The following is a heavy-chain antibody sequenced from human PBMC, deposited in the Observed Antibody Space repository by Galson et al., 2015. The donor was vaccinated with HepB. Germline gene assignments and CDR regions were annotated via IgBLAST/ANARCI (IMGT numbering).Heavy chain of an antibody. CDR2: IIPILGIA. CDR1: GGTFSSYA. V-gene: IGHV1-69*04. J-gene: IGHJ4*02. Sequence: SVKVSCKASGGTFSSYAISWVRQAPGQGLEWMGRIIPILGIANYAQKFQGRVTITADKSTSTAYMELSSLRSEDTAVYYCARDGVDSGSYFLDYWGQGTLVTVSS. D-gene: IGHD1-26*01. CDR3: ARDGVDSGSYFLDY.